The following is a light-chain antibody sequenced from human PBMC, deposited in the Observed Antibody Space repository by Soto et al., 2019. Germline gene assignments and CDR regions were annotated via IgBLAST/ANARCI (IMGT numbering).Light chain of an antibody. J-gene: IGKJ1*01. Sequence: DIQMTQSPSSLSASVGDRVTITCRASQSITTYLNWYQQKPGKAPKLLIYAASSLQSGVPSRFSGSGSGTDFTLTISSLQLEDFATYYCQQSYSAPVTFGQGTMVEIK. V-gene: IGKV1-39*01. CDR3: QQSYSAPVT. CDR1: QSITTY. CDR2: AAS.